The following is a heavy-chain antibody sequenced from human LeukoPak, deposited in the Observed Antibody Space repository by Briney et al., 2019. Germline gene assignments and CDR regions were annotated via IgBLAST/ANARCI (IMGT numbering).Heavy chain of an antibody. Sequence: IVYFYYTGSTTYTPSLKIRVPISVDTSKNQFSLNLSSVTAADTAVYYCARLVRVSSDYFDYWGQGTLVTVSS. D-gene: IGHD6-6*01. CDR2: FYYTGST. V-gene: IGHV4-59*01. J-gene: IGHJ4*02. CDR3: ARLVRVSSDYFDY.